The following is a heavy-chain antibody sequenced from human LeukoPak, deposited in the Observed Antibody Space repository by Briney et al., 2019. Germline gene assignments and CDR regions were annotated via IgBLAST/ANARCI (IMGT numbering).Heavy chain of an antibody. V-gene: IGHV3-21*01. Sequence: GGSVRLSCAASGFTFSSYSMNWVRQAPGKGLEWVSSISSSSSYIYYADSVKGRFTISRDNAKNSLYLQMNSLRAEDTAVYYCARDRVEMATITGGFDYWGQGTLVTVSS. D-gene: IGHD5-24*01. J-gene: IGHJ4*02. CDR3: ARDRVEMATITGGFDY. CDR1: GFTFSSYS. CDR2: ISSSSSYI.